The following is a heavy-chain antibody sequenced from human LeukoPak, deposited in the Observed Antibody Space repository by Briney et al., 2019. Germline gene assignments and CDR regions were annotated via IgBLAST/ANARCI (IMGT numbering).Heavy chain of an antibody. V-gene: IGHV3-33*06. Sequence: GGSLRLSCAASGFTFSSYGMHWVRQAPGKGLEGGAVIWYDGSNKYYADSVKGRFTISRDNSKNTLYLQMNSLRAEDTAVYYCAKDHDFWSGAAPLDYWGQGTLVTVSS. D-gene: IGHD3-3*01. J-gene: IGHJ4*02. CDR3: AKDHDFWSGAAPLDY. CDR1: GFTFSSYG. CDR2: IWYDGSNK.